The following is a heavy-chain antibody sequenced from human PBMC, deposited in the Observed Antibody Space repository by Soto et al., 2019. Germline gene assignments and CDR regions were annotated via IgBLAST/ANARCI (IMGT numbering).Heavy chain of an antibody. CDR3: AIGGGGSDVGGHYYYYGMDV. D-gene: IGHD1-26*01. CDR2: IIPIFGTA. J-gene: IGHJ6*02. Sequence: QVQLVQSGAEVKKPGSSVKVSCKASGGTFSSYAISWVRQAPGQGLEWMGGIIPIFGTANYAQKFQGRVTITADKSTSTAYRELSSLRSEDTAVYYCAIGGGGSDVGGHYYYYGMDVCCHGTTVTVSS. V-gene: IGHV1-69*06. CDR1: GGTFSSYA.